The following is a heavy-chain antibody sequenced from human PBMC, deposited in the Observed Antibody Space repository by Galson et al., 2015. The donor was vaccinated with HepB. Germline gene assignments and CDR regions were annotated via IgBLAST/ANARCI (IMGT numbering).Heavy chain of an antibody. CDR3: ATAGGGCGNGSGGSCHRSLSFS. Sequence: SLRLSCAASGFTFTTYEMNWVRQAPGKGLEWVSCITGSGDIKYYADSVKGRFTISRDYAKKSLFLQMNSLRVEDTAVYYCATAGGGCGNGSGGSCHRSLSFSWGQGTLVTVSS. CDR2: ITGSGDIK. V-gene: IGHV3-48*03. CDR1: GFTFTTYE. J-gene: IGHJ4*02. D-gene: IGHD2-15*01.